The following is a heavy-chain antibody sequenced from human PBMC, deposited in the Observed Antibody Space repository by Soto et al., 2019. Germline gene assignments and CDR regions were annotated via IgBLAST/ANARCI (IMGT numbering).Heavy chain of an antibody. D-gene: IGHD3-3*01. Sequence: PSETLSLTCAVYGGSFSGYYWSWIRQPPGKGLEWIGEINHSGSTNYNPSLKSRVTISVDTSKNQFSLKLSSVTAADTAVYYCARGRRGGYFDYWGQGTLVTVSS. CDR1: GGSFSGYY. V-gene: IGHV4-34*01. CDR2: INHSGST. CDR3: ARGRRGGYFDY. J-gene: IGHJ4*02.